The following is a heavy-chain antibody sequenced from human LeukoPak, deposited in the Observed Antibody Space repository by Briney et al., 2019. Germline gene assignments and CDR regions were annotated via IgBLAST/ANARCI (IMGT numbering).Heavy chain of an antibody. V-gene: IGHV4-34*01. CDR3: GRGFRSGYRIRNFYFDS. J-gene: IGHJ4*02. Sequence: SETLSLTCAVYGGSFSGNFWSWIRQALGKRLEWIGDVTQSGTTNYNPSFKRRVTLSVDTSKNQFSLEVSSRTAADSAMYFCGRGFRSGYRIRNFYFDSWGLGTQVSVSS. CDR2: VTQSGTT. D-gene: IGHD5-12*01. CDR1: GGSFSGNF.